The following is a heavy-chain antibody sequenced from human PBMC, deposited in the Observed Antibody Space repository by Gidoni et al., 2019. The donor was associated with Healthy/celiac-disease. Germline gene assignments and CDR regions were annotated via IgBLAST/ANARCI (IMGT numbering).Heavy chain of an antibody. Sequence: QVQLVQSGAEVKKPGSSVKVSCKASGGTFSSYAISWVRQAPGQGLEWMGGIIPIFGTANYAQKFQGRVTITADESTSTAYMELSSLRSEDTAVYYCARSVWQVYLPPDAFDIWGQGTMVTVSS. D-gene: IGHD3-16*01. CDR3: ARSVWQVYLPPDAFDI. V-gene: IGHV1-69*01. CDR1: GGTFSSYA. J-gene: IGHJ3*02. CDR2: IIPIFGTA.